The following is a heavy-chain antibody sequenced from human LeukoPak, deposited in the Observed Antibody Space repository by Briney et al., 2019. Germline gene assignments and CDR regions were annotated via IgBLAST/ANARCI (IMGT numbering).Heavy chain of an antibody. D-gene: IGHD5-18*01. CDR1: GGSISSGDYY. J-gene: IGHJ4*02. Sequence: KSSQTLSLTCTVSGGSISSGDYYWSWIRQPPGKGLEWIGYIYYSGSTNYNPSLKSRVTISVDTSKNQFSLKLSSVTAADTAVYYCARLTPDTAIFDYWGQGTLVTVSS. CDR3: ARLTPDTAIFDY. CDR2: IYYSGST. V-gene: IGHV4-30-4*01.